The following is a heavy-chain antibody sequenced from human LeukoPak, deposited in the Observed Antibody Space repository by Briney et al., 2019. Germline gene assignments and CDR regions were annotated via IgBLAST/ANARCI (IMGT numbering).Heavy chain of an antibody. CDR2: ISASAGTT. CDR3: AKGGSSWSYYFDY. D-gene: IGHD6-13*01. J-gene: IGHJ4*02. V-gene: IGHV3-23*01. CDR1: RFTFSNYA. Sequence: PGGSLRLSCAASRFTFSNYAMTWVRQTPGKGLEWVSAISASAGTTYYADSVKGRFTISRDNSKNTLYLQMSSLRADDTALYYCAKGGSSWSYYFDYWGQGTLVTVSS.